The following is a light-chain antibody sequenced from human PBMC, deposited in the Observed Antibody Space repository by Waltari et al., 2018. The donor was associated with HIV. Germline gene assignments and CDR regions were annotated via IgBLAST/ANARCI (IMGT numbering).Light chain of an antibody. CDR3: QQYDYRPLT. Sequence: EVVLTQSTATVSVSPWERSTLSCRASQSLSRNLAWFQQRPGQAPRLLIYGASTRASGISARFSGTGSGTEFTLTISSLQSEDFAVYYCQQYDYRPLTFGGGTKVEIK. CDR2: GAS. CDR1: QSLSRN. J-gene: IGKJ4*01. V-gene: IGKV3-15*01.